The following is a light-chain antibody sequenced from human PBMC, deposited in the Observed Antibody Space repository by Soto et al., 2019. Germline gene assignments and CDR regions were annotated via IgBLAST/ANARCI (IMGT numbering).Light chain of an antibody. CDR3: QQYDVSQGYT. J-gene: IGKJ2*01. CDR1: QSVVSSY. CDR2: GAS. V-gene: IGKV3-20*01. Sequence: DIVLTQSPGTLSLSPGERATLSCRASQSVVSSYLVWYQQKPGQAPRLLIYGASSRATGIPDRFSGSGSGTDFTLTISRLEPEDFAVYYCQQYDVSQGYTFGQGTKLEIK.